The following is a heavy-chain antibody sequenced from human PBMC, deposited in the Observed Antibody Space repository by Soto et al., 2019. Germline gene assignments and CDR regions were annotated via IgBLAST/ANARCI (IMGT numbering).Heavy chain of an antibody. CDR2: INAGNGNT. J-gene: IGHJ4*02. CDR3: ARVRSSSPVDY. Sequence: GASVKVSCKASGYTFTSYAMHWVRQAPGQRLEWMGWINAGNGNTKYSQKFQGRVTITRDTSASTAYMELSSLRSEDTAVHYCARVRSSSPVDYWGQGTLVTVSS. CDR1: GYTFTSYA. D-gene: IGHD6-6*01. V-gene: IGHV1-3*01.